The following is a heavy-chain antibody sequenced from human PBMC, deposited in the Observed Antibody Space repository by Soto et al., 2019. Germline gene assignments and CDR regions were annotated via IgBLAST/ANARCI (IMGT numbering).Heavy chain of an antibody. D-gene: IGHD3-10*01. CDR2: IYSGGNT. J-gene: IGHJ2*01. CDR3: ARHGGFYWYFDL. CDR1: GFTVSSSY. Sequence: EVQLVESGGGLVQPGGSLRLSCAASGFTVSSSYMGWVRQAPGKGLEWVSSIYSGGNTYYADSVRGRFTISTDNSKDTLYLQMNSLRVDDTAMYYCARHGGFYWYFDLWGRGTLVTVSS. V-gene: IGHV3-66*04.